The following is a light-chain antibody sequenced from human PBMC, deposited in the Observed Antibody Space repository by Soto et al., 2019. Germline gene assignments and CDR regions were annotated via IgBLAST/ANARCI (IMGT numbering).Light chain of an antibody. Sequence: QSALTQPASVSGSPGQSITISCTGTSSDVGSYNLVSWYQQHPGKAPKLMIYEGSKRPSGVSNRFSGSKSGNTASLTISGPQAEDEADYYCCSYAGSSTFNVVFGGGTKLTVL. CDR3: CSYAGSSTFNVV. CDR2: EGS. CDR1: SSDVGSYNL. V-gene: IGLV2-23*03. J-gene: IGLJ2*01.